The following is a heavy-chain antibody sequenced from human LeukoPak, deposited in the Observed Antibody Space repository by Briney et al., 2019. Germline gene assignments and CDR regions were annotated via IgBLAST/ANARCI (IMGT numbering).Heavy chain of an antibody. V-gene: IGHV3-48*01. J-gene: IGHJ4*02. Sequence: PGGSLRLSCAASGFTFSSYTMHWVRQAPGKGLEWVSYISSSSNTIYYADSVKGRFTISRDNAKNSLYLQMNSLRAEDTAVYYCARGPSGYHNTGGQGTLVTVSS. CDR2: ISSSSNTI. CDR3: ARGPSGYHNT. CDR1: GFTFSSYT. D-gene: IGHD5-12*01.